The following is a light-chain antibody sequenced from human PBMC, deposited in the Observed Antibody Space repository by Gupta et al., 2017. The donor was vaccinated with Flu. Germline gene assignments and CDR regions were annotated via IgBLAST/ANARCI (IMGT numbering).Light chain of an antibody. V-gene: IGKV1-33*01. CDR2: GAS. CDR1: QDITTY. J-gene: IGKJ4*01. CDR3: QQYDDLFSIS. Sequence: DIQMTQSPSSLSASVGGRVTITCQASQDITTYLSWYLQKSGKAPKLLIYGASILQTAVPSRFSGNGSETDFTFTISSLQPEDIGTYYCQQYDDLFSISFGGGTKVEI.